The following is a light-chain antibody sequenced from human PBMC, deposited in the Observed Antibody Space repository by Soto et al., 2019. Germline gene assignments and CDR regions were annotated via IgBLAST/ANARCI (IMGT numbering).Light chain of an antibody. CDR3: SSYAGSPYA. CDR2: EVT. Sequence: QSALTQPPSASGSPGQSVTISCTGTSSDVGGYNSVSWYQQHPGKAPKLLIYEVTKRPSGVPDRFSGSRSGNTASLTVSGLQAEDEADYYCSSYAGSPYAFGAGTKLTVL. V-gene: IGLV2-8*01. J-gene: IGLJ1*01. CDR1: SSDVGGYNS.